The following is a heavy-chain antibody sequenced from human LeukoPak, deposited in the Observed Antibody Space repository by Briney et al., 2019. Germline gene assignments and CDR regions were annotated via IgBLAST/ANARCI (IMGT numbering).Heavy chain of an antibody. Sequence: SETLSLTCTVSGGSISSSSYYWSWIRQPPGKGLEWIGEINHSGSTNYNPSLKSRVTISVDTSKNQFSLKLSSVTAADTAVYYCARGTVVTSLSNWGQGTLVTVSS. D-gene: IGHD4-23*01. CDR3: ARGTVVTSLSN. CDR2: INHSGST. J-gene: IGHJ4*02. CDR1: GGSISSSSYY. V-gene: IGHV4-39*07.